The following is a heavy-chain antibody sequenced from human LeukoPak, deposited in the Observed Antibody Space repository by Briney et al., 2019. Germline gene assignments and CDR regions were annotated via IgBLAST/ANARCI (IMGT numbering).Heavy chain of an antibody. V-gene: IGHV4-39*01. CDR3: ARRPHEVTSSLDIDY. CDR2: ISNSGAT. J-gene: IGHJ4*02. CDR1: GASLTTDTYY. Sequence: SETLSLTCTVSGASLTTDTYYWGWLRQPPGKGLEWIGSISNSGATYSNPSLKNRVFISRDTSRNQFSLSLIAVTAADTAVYYCARRPHEVTSSLDIDYWSQGTRVTVSS. D-gene: IGHD2-21*02.